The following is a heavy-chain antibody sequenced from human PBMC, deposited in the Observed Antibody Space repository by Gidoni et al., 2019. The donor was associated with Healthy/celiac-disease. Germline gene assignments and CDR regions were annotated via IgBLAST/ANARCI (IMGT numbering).Heavy chain of an antibody. D-gene: IGHD3-16*02. V-gene: IGHV1-69*01. CDR3: ARGIYDYVWGSYRYNGLDY. Sequence: QVQLVQSGAEVKKPGSSVKVSCKASGGTFSRYALSWVRQAPGQGLEWMGGIIPIFGTANYAQKFQGRVTITADESTSTAYMELSSLRSEDTAVYYCARGIYDYVWGSYRYNGLDYWGQGTLVTVSS. J-gene: IGHJ4*02. CDR2: IIPIFGTA. CDR1: GGTFSRYA.